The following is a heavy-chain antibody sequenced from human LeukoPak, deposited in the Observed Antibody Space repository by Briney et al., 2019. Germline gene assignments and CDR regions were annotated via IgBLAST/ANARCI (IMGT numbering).Heavy chain of an antibody. D-gene: IGHD3-16*01. CDR1: GFTFSNYD. V-gene: IGHV3-23*01. J-gene: IGHJ4*02. Sequence: GGSLRLSCAASGFTFSNYDMIWVRQAPGKGLEWVSSIRSTGAGGNTYSADSVKGRFTTSRDDSKSTLFLQLDSLTAEDTAVYYCTRNGGGLGYWGQGALVTVSS. CDR3: TRNGGGLGY. CDR2: IRSTGAGGNT.